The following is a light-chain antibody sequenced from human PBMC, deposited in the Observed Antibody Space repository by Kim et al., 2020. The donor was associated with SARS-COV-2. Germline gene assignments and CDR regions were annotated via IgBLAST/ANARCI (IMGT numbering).Light chain of an antibody. CDR1: QTIRSN. CDR2: GAS. V-gene: IGKV3-15*01. J-gene: IGKJ1*01. CDR3: QQYNKWPGT. Sequence: VSPGERAALSCRASQTIRSNLAWYQQKPGQAPRLLIYGASTRATGIPARFSGSGSGTEFTLTISSLQSEDSAVYYCQQYNKWPGTFGQGTKVDIK.